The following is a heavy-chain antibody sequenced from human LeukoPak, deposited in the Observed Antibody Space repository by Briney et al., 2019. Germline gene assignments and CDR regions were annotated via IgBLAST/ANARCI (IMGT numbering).Heavy chain of an antibody. D-gene: IGHD3-10*01. V-gene: IGHV4-39*07. CDR3: VRDVAMVRGVISWFDP. CDR1: GGSISSSSYY. Sequence: SETLSLTCTVSGGSISSSSYYWGWIRQPPGKGLEWIGSINYSESTYYNPSLKSRVTISVDTSKNQFSLQLSSVTAADTAVYYCVRDVAMVRGVISWFDPWGQGTLVTVSS. J-gene: IGHJ5*02. CDR2: INYSEST.